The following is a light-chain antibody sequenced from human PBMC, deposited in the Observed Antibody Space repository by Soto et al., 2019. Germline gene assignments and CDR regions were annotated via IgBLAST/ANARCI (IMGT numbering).Light chain of an antibody. V-gene: IGKV3-11*01. CDR3: QERSNWPLN. Sequence: EFVLTQSPATLSLSPGERATLSCRASQRVSSYLAWYQQKPGQAHRLLIYDASNRATGIPARFSGSWSGTDFTLTISGLEPEDFALYYCQERSNWPLNFGQGTKLEIK. CDR1: QRVSSY. J-gene: IGKJ2*01. CDR2: DAS.